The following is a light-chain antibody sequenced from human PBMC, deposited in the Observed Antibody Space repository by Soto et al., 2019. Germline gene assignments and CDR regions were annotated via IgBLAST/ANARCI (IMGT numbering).Light chain of an antibody. J-gene: IGKJ1*01. CDR2: AAS. Sequence: DIQMTQSPSSLSASVGDRVTITCRASQDITNYLAWYQQKPGKVPKLLIYAASTLQSGVPFRFSGSGSGTEFTLTISSLQPEDVATYYCQEYDSAPQTFGQGTKVEIK. CDR3: QEYDSAPQT. CDR1: QDITNY. V-gene: IGKV1-27*01.